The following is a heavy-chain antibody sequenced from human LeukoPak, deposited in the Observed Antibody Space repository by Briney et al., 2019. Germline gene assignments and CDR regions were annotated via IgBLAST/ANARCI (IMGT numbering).Heavy chain of an antibody. D-gene: IGHD6-19*01. CDR1: RCTFTYYY. CDR2: INPNSGGS. V-gene: IGHV1-2*02. CDR3: ARVIAVAGFDY. J-gene: IGHJ4*02. Sequence: ASVKVSCKDFRCTFTYYYMHWVRQAPGQGLEWMGWINPNSGGSNYAQKFQGRVTMTRDTSISTAYMELSRLRSDDTAVYYCARVIAVAGFDYWGQGTLVTVSS.